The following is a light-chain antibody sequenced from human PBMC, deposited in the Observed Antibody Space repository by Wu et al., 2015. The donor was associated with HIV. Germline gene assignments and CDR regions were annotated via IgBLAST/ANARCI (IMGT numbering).Light chain of an antibody. CDR1: QGISSY. CDR2: AAS. V-gene: IGKV1-39*01. Sequence: DIQMTQSPSSLSASVGDKVNITCRASQGISSYLNWYQQKPGKAPKLLIYAASSLQSGVPSRFSGSGSGTDFTLTIGSLQPEDFATYYCQQSYSTPWTFGQGTKVEIK. J-gene: IGKJ1*01. CDR3: QQSYSTPWT.